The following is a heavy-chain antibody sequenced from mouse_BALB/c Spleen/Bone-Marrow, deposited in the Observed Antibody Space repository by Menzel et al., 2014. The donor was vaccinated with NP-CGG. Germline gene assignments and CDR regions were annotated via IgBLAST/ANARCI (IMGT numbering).Heavy chain of an antibody. V-gene: IGHV1-69*02. J-gene: IGHJ3*01. CDR2: IYPSDSYT. CDR1: GYTFTSYW. CDR3: TRGDYYGSSSFAY. Sequence: QVQLQQPGAELVRPGASVKLSCKASGYTFTSYWINWVKQRPRQGLEWIGNIYPSDSYTNYNQKFKDKATLTVDKSSSTAYMQLSSPTSEDSAVYYCTRGDYYGSSSFAYWGQGTLVTVSA. D-gene: IGHD1-1*01.